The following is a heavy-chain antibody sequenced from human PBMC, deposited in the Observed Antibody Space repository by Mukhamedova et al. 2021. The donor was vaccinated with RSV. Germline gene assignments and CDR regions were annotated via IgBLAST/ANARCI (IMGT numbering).Heavy chain of an antibody. D-gene: IGHD3-22*01. V-gene: IGHV3-11*06. CDR3: AREQSLYYYDSSGHQGYAFDI. Sequence: KGRFTISRDNAKNSLYLQMNSLRAEDTAVYYCAREQSLYYYDSSGHQGYAFDIWGQGTMVTVSS. J-gene: IGHJ3*02.